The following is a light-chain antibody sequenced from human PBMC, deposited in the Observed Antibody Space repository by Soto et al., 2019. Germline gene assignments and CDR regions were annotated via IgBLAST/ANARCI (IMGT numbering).Light chain of an antibody. CDR1: SSAVGRYNR. CDR3: SLYIGSATFV. Sequence: QSALTQHPSVSGSPGQSVTLSCTRTSSAVGRYNRVSWYQQPPGTAPKLMIYEVSNRPSGVPDRFSGSKSGNTASLTISGLQAEDEADYYCSLYIGSATFVFGTGTKVTVL. CDR2: EVS. V-gene: IGLV2-18*01. J-gene: IGLJ1*01.